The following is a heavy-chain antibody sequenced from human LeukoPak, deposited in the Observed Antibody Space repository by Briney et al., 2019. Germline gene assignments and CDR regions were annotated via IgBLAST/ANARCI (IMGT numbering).Heavy chain of an antibody. D-gene: IGHD3-10*01. CDR1: GGSISSYY. V-gene: IGHV4-59*12. J-gene: IGHJ4*02. Sequence: PSETLSLTYTVSGGSISSYYWSWIRQPPGKGLEWIGYIYYSGSTNYNPSLKSRVTISVDTSKNQFSLKLTSVTAADTAVYYCAREEHYGYYFDYWGQGTLVTVSS. CDR2: IYYSGST. CDR3: AREEHYGYYFDY.